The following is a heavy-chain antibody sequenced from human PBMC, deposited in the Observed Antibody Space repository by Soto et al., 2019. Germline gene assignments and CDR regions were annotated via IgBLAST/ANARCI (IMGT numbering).Heavy chain of an antibody. V-gene: IGHV3-33*01. J-gene: IGHJ6*04. Sequence: PRLSCAVTGFDFTTYAMHWVRQTPDKGLEWVAIIWFDGIKEFYAESVRGRFTISIDTSKNTVFLQMNNVRAEDTALYYCTRATFDVWGEGTTVTVYS. CDR3: TRATFDV. CDR1: GFDFTTYA. CDR2: IWFDGIKE.